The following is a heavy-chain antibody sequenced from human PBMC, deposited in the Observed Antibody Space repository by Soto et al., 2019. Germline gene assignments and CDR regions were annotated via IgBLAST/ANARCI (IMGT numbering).Heavy chain of an antibody. V-gene: IGHV3-23*01. CDR3: AKEAHVLRFLEWSKWEAFDI. CDR1: GFTFSSYA. CDR2: ISGSGGST. D-gene: IGHD3-3*01. J-gene: IGHJ3*02. Sequence: GGSLRLSCAASGFTFSSYAMSWVRQAPGKGLEWVSAISGSGGSTYYADSVKGRFTISRDNSKNTLYLQMNSLRAEDTAVYYCAKEAHVLRFLEWSKWEAFDIWGQGTMVTVSS.